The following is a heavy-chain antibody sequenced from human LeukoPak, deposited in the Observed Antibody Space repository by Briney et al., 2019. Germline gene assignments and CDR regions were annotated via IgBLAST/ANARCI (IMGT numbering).Heavy chain of an antibody. CDR3: ANAFTIFGVVTIDY. J-gene: IGHJ4*02. D-gene: IGHD3-3*01. Sequence: GGSLRLSCAASGFTFNSYAMSWVRQAPGKGLEWVSGMSGSGGSTYYADSVKGRFTISKDNSKNTLYLQMNSLRAEDTAVYSCANAFTIFGVVTIDYWGQGTLVTASS. CDR1: GFTFNSYA. V-gene: IGHV3-23*01. CDR2: MSGSGGST.